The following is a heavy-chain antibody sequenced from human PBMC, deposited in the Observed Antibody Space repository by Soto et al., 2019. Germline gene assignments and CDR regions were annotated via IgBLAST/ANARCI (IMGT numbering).Heavy chain of an antibody. D-gene: IGHD3-10*01. V-gene: IGHV3-23*01. CDR3: AKDSNFRGVFYGMDV. J-gene: IGHJ6*02. CDR2: ISGSGGST. Sequence: VQLLEAGGGLVQPGGSLRLSCAASGFTFSSYAMRWVRQAPGKGLEWVSGISGSGGSTSYSDSVKGRFTISRDHSRNTLHLPMNSLGGEDTAVYYCAKDSNFRGVFYGMDVWGQATTVTVSS. CDR1: GFTFSSYA.